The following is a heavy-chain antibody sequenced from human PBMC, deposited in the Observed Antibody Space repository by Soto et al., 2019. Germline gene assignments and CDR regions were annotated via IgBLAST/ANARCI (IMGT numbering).Heavy chain of an antibody. J-gene: IGHJ6*02. CDR3: ARVALGYDYADV. V-gene: IGHV1-46*02. D-gene: IGHD4-17*01. CDR1: GYTFNACY. Sequence: ASVKVSWKAFGYTFNACYMHCVRQAPGQGLEWMGVINPSGDGTSYAQKFQGRVTMTRDTSTSTVYMELSSLRSEDTAVYYCARVALGYDYADVWGQGTTVTVSS. CDR2: INPSGDGT.